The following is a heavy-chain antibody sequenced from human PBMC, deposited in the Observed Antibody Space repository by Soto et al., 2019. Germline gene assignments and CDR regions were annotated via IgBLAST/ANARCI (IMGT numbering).Heavy chain of an antibody. V-gene: IGHV4-59*01. Sequence: SETLSLTCTVSGGSISSYYWSWIRQPPGKGLEWIGYIYYSGSTNYNPSLKSRVTTSVDTSKNQFSLKLSSVTAADTAVYYCARVTTNYYYGMDVWGQGTTVTVSS. D-gene: IGHD4-17*01. CDR3: ARVTTNYYYGMDV. CDR2: IYYSGST. CDR1: GGSISSYY. J-gene: IGHJ6*02.